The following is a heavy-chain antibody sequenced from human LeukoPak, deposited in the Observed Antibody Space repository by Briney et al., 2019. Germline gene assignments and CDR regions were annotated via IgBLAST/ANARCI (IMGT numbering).Heavy chain of an antibody. J-gene: IGHJ6*02. Sequence: GGSLRLSCAASGFTFNSYAMNWVRQAPGKGLEWVSGLSGSGGSTYYADSVQGRFTISRDNSKNTLYPQMNSLRAEDTAVYYCAKGRGWFYGMDVWGQGTTVTVSS. CDR3: AKGRGWFYGMDV. CDR2: LSGSGGST. V-gene: IGHV3-23*01. CDR1: GFTFNSYA. D-gene: IGHD2-15*01.